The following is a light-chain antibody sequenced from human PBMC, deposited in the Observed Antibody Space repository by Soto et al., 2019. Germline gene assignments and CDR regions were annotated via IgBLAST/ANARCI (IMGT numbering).Light chain of an antibody. Sequence: DIQLTQSPSFLSASVGDRVTITCRASQGISSYLAWYQQKPGKAPKLLIYTASTLQSGVPSRFSGSGYGTEFTLTISSLQPEDFATYYCQQLNSYPSTFGQGTRLEIK. CDR2: TAS. J-gene: IGKJ5*01. CDR1: QGISSY. V-gene: IGKV1-9*01. CDR3: QQLNSYPST.